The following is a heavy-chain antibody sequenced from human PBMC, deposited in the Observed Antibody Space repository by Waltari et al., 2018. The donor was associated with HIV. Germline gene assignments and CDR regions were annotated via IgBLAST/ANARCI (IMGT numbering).Heavy chain of an antibody. V-gene: IGHV4-59*01. J-gene: IGHJ6*02. Sequence: QVQLQESGPGLVKPSETLSLTCTVSGGSISNYYWSWIRQPPGKGLEWLGYMYYSGSTNYNPSLKSRVTISVDTSKNQFSLKLSSVTAADTAVYYCARGIYGDISGDMDVWGQGTTVTVSS. D-gene: IGHD3-3*01. CDR1: GGSISNYY. CDR3: ARGIYGDISGDMDV. CDR2: MYYSGST.